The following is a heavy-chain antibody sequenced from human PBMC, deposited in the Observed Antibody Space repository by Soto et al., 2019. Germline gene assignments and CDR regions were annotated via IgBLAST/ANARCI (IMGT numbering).Heavy chain of an antibody. Sequence: QVQLQESGPGLVKSSETLSLTCTVSGDSISGYYWSWIRQPPGKGLESIGQIYYIGSTNYNPSLKSRVTISVDTSNNHFSLKMTSVTAADTALYYCARHGVRYGADAFYIWGQGTMVSVSS. D-gene: IGHD4-17*01. J-gene: IGHJ3*02. V-gene: IGHV4-59*08. CDR3: ARHGVRYGADAFYI. CDR2: IYYIGST. CDR1: GDSISGYY.